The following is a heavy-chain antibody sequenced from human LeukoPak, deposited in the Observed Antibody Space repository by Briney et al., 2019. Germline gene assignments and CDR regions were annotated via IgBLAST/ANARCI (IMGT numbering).Heavy chain of an antibody. D-gene: IGHD2-21*02. V-gene: IGHV3-66*01. J-gene: IGHJ4*02. Sequence: PGGSLRLSCAASGFTVSSNYMSWVRQAPGKGLEWVSVIYSGGSTYYADSVKGRFTISRDNSKNKMYLQMNSLRAEDTAVYYCARSKVTAMAMFDYWGQGTLVTVSS. CDR1: GFTVSSNY. CDR2: IYSGGST. CDR3: ARSKVTAMAMFDY.